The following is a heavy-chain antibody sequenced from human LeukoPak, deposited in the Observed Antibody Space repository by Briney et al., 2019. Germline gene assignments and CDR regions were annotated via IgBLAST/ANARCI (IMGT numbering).Heavy chain of an antibody. CDR3: AKDLSFWVYYDSSHAFDI. V-gene: IGHV3-30*02. Sequence: PGGSLRLSCAASGFTFSDYWMHWVRQAPGKGLEWVAFIRYDGSNKYYADSVKGRFTISRDNSKNTLYLQMNSLRAEDTAVYYCAKDLSFWVYYDSSHAFDIWGQGTMVTVSS. CDR2: IRYDGSNK. D-gene: IGHD3-22*01. CDR1: GFTFSDYW. J-gene: IGHJ3*02.